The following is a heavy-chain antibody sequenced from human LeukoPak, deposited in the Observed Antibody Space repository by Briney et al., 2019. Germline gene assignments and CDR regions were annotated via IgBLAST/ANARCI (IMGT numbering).Heavy chain of an antibody. D-gene: IGHD3-10*01. CDR1: GFTFSSYA. V-gene: IGHV3-23*01. J-gene: IGHJ4*02. Sequence: GGSLRPSCAASGFTFSSYAMSWVRQAPGKGLEWVSAISGSGGSTYYADSVKGRFTISRDNSKNTLYLQMNSLRAEDTAVYYCAKSSTYGSGSYFHYWGQGTLVTVSS. CDR3: AKSSTYGSGSYFHY. CDR2: ISGSGGST.